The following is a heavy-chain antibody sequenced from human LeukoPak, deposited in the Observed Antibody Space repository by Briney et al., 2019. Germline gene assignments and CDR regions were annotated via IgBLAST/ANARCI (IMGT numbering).Heavy chain of an antibody. CDR2: IYPGDSDT. J-gene: IGHJ3*02. V-gene: IGHV5-51*01. D-gene: IGHD4-23*01. CDR1: GYRFTMFW. CDR3: ARLYGGNPWGAFDI. Sequence: GESLKISCQASGYRFTMFWIGWVRQMPGKGLEWLGIIYPGDSDTRYSPSFQGQGIISVDKSINTAYLQWGTLKASDTAVYYCARLYGGNPWGAFDIWGQGTMVTVSS.